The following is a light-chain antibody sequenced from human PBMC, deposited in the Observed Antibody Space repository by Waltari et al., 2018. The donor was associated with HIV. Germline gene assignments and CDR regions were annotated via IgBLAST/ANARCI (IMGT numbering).Light chain of an antibody. CDR3: QQYYSTPPFT. V-gene: IGKV4-1*01. J-gene: IGKJ3*01. CDR1: QSVLYSSNNKNN. Sequence: DIVMTQSPDSLAVSLGERATINCKSSQSVLYSSNNKNNLAWYQQKPGQPPKLLIYWASTRESGVPDRFSGSGSGTDFTLTISSLQAEDVAVYYCQQYYSTPPFTFGPGTKVDIK. CDR2: WAS.